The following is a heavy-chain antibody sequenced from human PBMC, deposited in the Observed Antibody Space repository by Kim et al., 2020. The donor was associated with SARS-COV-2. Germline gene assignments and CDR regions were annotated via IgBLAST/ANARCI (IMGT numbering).Heavy chain of an antibody. CDR2: IKSKTDGETT. CDR3: STERGDY. J-gene: IGHJ4*02. Sequence: GGSLRLSCAASGFTFNNAWMSWVRQAPGRGLEWVGRIKSKTDGETTDYAAPVKGRFTISRDDSKNTLYLKMNSLKTEDTAVYYCSTERGDYWGQGSLVTVSS. V-gene: IGHV3-15*01. CDR1: GFTFNNAW.